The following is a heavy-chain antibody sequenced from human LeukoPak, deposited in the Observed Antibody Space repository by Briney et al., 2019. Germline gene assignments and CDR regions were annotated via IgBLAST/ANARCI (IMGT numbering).Heavy chain of an antibody. V-gene: IGHV3-21*01. J-gene: IGHJ3*02. Sequence: GGSLRLSCAASGFTFSSYSMNWVRQAPGKGLEWVSSISSSSSYIYYADSVKGRFTIPRDNAKNSLYLQMNSLRAEDTAVYYCARDGDYYDSRGDAFDIWGQVAMVTVAS. D-gene: IGHD3-22*01. CDR1: GFTFSSYS. CDR3: ARDGDYYDSRGDAFDI. CDR2: ISSSSSYI.